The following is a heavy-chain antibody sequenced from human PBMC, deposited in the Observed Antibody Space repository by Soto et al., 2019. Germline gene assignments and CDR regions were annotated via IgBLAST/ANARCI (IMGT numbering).Heavy chain of an antibody. Sequence: GGSLRLSCAASGFSFSASWMTWVRQAPGKGLEWVADIKQDGSEKNCVDSVKGRVTISRDNAKNSLYLQMNSLRAEDTAVYYCGRDPYYGAIDYWGLGTLVTVSS. CDR1: GFSFSASW. J-gene: IGHJ4*02. CDR3: GRDPYYGAIDY. CDR2: IKQDGSEK. D-gene: IGHD3-10*01. V-gene: IGHV3-7*01.